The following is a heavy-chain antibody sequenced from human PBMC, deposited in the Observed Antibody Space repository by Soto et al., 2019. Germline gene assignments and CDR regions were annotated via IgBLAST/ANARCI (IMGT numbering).Heavy chain of an antibody. CDR3: ARGGVIVVGLDV. J-gene: IGHJ6*02. Sequence: EVQLVESGGGLVQPGGSLRLSCAGTGFTFSTYWMHWVRQAPGKGLEWVSRIKTAGTITGYADSLKGRFTISRDNAKTTLDLKMKGLRAEATAVYYCARGGVIVVGLDVWGQGTTVTVSS. CDR1: GFTFSTYW. V-gene: IGHV3-74*01. CDR2: IKTAGTIT. D-gene: IGHD3-22*01.